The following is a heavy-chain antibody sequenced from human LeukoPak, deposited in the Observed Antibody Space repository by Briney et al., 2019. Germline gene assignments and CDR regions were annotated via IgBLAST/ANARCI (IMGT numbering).Heavy chain of an antibody. J-gene: IGHJ4*02. V-gene: IGHV3-23*01. CDR1: GFTFSSYS. CDR3: AKELTTERTPGVDS. CDR2: ISGSGDTT. D-gene: IGHD4-17*01. Sequence: PGGSLRLSCTASGFTFSSYSMSWVRQGPGTGLEWVSAISGSGDTTFHADSVKGRFTISRDNSKKTLYLQVNSPRAEDTAVYFCAKELTTERTPGVDSWGQGTLVTVSS.